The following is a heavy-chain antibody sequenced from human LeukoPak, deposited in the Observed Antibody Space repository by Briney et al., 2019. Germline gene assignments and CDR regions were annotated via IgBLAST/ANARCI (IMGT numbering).Heavy chain of an antibody. Sequence: GASVKVSCKASGYTFTGYYMHWVRQAPGQGLEWMGWINTNTGNPTYAQGFTGRFVFSLDTSVSTAYLQISSLKAEDTAVYYCARLDNWNDGRHFDYWGQGTLVTVSS. V-gene: IGHV7-4-1*02. J-gene: IGHJ4*02. CDR2: INTNTGNP. CDR1: GYTFTGYY. CDR3: ARLDNWNDGRHFDY. D-gene: IGHD1-1*01.